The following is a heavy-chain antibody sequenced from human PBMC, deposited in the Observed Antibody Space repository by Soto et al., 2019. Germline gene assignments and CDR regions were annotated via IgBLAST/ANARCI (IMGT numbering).Heavy chain of an antibody. CDR2: IYHGGTT. V-gene: IGHV4-4*02. CDR3: ARDFTAPNDASAFDY. Sequence: QVQLQESGPGLVMPSGTLSLTCAVAGASIGSADWWNWVRQPPGKGLEWIGEIYHGGTTIYNPSLKSRVAIAVDESKNHFSLKLTSVTAADTAVYYCARDFTAPNDASAFDYWGQGTLVTVSS. J-gene: IGHJ4*02. D-gene: IGHD1-1*01. CDR1: GASIGSADW.